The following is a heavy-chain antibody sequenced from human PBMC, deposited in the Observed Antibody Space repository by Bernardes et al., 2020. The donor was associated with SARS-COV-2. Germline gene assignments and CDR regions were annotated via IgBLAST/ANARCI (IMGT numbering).Heavy chain of an antibody. J-gene: IGHJ4*02. CDR1: GFTVSSNY. D-gene: IGHD6-13*01. V-gene: IGHV3-66*01. CDR2: IYSGGST. Sequence: GGSLRLSCAASGFTVSSNYMSWVRQAPGKGLEWVSVIYSGGSTYYADSVKGRFTISRDNSKNTLYLQMSSLRAEDTAVYYCARESLRSIAAAGTGDCWGQGTLVTVSS. CDR3: ARESLRSIAAAGTGDC.